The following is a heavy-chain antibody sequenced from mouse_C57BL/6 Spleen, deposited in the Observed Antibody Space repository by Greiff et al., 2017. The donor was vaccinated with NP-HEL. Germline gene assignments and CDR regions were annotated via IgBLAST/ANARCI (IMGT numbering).Heavy chain of an antibody. J-gene: IGHJ3*01. CDR1: GYTFTSYW. Sequence: VRLQQSGTELVKPGASVKLSCKASGYTFTSYWMHWVKQRPGQGLEWIGNINPSNGGTNYNEKFKSKATLTVDKSSSTAYMQLSILTSEDSAVYYCARYYYGQTVSWFAYWGQGTLVTVSA. CDR2: INPSNGGT. V-gene: IGHV1-53*01. D-gene: IGHD1-1*01. CDR3: ARYYYGQTVSWFAY.